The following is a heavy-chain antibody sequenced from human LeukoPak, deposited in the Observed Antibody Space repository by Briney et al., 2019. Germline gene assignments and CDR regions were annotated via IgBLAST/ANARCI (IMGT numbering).Heavy chain of an antibody. D-gene: IGHD3-16*01. V-gene: IGHV3-7*03. Sequence: GGSLRLSCLASGLTFSSYWMSWVRQAPGKGLEWVDNTKEDGSAKYYVDSVKGRFTISRDNAKNSLYLQINNLRAEDTAVYYCARDWAYWGQGTLVIVSS. CDR1: GLTFSSYW. CDR3: ARDWAY. J-gene: IGHJ4*02. CDR2: TKEDGSAK.